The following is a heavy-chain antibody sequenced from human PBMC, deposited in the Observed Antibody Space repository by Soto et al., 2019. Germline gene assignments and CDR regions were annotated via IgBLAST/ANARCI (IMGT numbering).Heavy chain of an antibody. V-gene: IGHV4-30-4*01. J-gene: IGHJ5*02. D-gene: IGHD3-16*02. Sequence: SETLSLTCTVSGGSISSGDYYWSWIRQPPGKGLEWIGYIYYSGSTYYNPSLKSRVTISVDTSKNQFSLKLSSVTAADTAVYYCARTRGDYDYVWGSYRYTPPDGNWFDPWGQGTLVTAPQ. CDR1: GGSISSGDYY. CDR3: ARTRGDYDYVWGSYRYTPPDGNWFDP. CDR2: IYYSGST.